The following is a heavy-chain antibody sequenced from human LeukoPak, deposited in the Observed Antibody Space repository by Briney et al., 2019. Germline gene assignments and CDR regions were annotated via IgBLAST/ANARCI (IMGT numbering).Heavy chain of an antibody. CDR3: TRLGYYDSSGYYSH. J-gene: IGHJ4*02. V-gene: IGHV3-73*01. D-gene: IGHD3-22*01. CDR2: IRSKANSYAT. Sequence: GGSLRLSCAASGFTFSGSAMHWVRQASGKGLEWVGRIRSKANSYATAYAASVKGRFTISRDDSKNTAYLQMNSLKTEDTAVYYCTRLGYYDSSGYYSHWGQGTLVTVSS. CDR1: GFTFSGSA.